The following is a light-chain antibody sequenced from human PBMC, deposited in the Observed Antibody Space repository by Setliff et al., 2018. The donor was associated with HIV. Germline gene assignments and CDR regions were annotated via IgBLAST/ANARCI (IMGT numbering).Light chain of an antibody. CDR2: DVS. Sequence: QSVLTQPRSVSGSPGQSVTISCTGTSSDVGGYNYVSWYQQHPGNAPKLIIYDVSERPSGVPDRFSGSKSGNTASLTISGLQAEDEADYYCCSYAGSYTWVFGTGTKVTV. V-gene: IGLV2-11*01. CDR1: SSDVGGYNY. CDR3: CSYAGSYTWV. J-gene: IGLJ1*01.